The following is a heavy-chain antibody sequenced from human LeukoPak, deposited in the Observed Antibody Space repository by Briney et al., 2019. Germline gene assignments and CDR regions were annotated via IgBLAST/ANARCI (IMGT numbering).Heavy chain of an antibody. CDR2: ISSSGSTI. V-gene: IGHV3-48*03. CDR1: GFTFSSYE. CDR3: ARDKGDFGSSWAVDY. Sequence: PGGSLRLSCAASGFTFSSYEMNWVRQAPGKGLEWVSYISSSGSTIYYADSVKGRFTISRDNAKNSLYLQMNSLRAEDTAVYYCARDKGDFGSSWAVDYWGQGTLVTVSS. D-gene: IGHD6-13*01. J-gene: IGHJ4*02.